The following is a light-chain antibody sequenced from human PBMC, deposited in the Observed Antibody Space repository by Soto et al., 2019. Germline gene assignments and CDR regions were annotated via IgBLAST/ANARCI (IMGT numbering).Light chain of an antibody. Sequence: EFVLTQFPCTLPLSPGERAPLSCRDSQSISSSFLAWYQQRPGQSPRLIIYGASSRATGIPDRFSGSGSGTDFTLTISRLDLEDSAFYYCQQYVTSSWTFGQGTKVDIK. V-gene: IGKV3-20*01. CDR3: QQYVTSSWT. J-gene: IGKJ1*01. CDR2: GAS. CDR1: QSISSSF.